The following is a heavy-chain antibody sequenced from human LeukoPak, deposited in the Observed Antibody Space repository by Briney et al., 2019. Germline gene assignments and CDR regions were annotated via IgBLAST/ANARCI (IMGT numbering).Heavy chain of an antibody. J-gene: IGHJ4*02. CDR2: TYYRSKWFN. V-gene: IGHV6-1*01. Sequence: SQTLSLTCAISGDSVSSNGVAWNWIRQSPSRGVEWLGRTYYRSKWFNDYAVSVNSRITISPDISKNQFSLQLNSVTPEDTAVYFCARGAWRSFDYWGQGTLVTVTS. CDR3: ARGAWRSFDY. CDR1: GDSVSSNGVA.